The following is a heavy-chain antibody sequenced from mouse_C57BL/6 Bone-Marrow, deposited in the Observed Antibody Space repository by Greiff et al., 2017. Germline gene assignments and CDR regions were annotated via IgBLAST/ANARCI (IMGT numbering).Heavy chain of an antibody. D-gene: IGHD1-1*01. CDR2: IDPETGGT. CDR1: GYTFTDYA. J-gene: IGHJ3*01. Sequence: QVQLQQSGAELVRPGASVTLSCKASGYTFTDYAMHWVKQTPVHGLEWIGAIDPETGGTAYNQKFKGKAILTADKSSSTAYMELRSLTSEDSAVYYCTILLLRFWFAYWGQGTLVTVSA. V-gene: IGHV1-15*01. CDR3: TILLLRFWFAY.